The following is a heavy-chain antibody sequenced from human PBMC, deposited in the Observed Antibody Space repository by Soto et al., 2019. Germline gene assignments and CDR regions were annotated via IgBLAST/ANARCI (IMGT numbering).Heavy chain of an antibody. D-gene: IGHD2-2*01. Sequence: QVQLQESGPGLVKPSQTLSLTCTVSGGSISSGGYYWSWIRQHPGKGLEWIGYIYYSGSTYYNPSLKSRVTISVATSKNQCSLKLSSVTAADTAVYYCARDRGSSTSLFWFDPWGQGTLVTVSS. CDR1: GGSISSGGYY. CDR3: ARDRGSSTSLFWFDP. CDR2: IYYSGST. V-gene: IGHV4-31*03. J-gene: IGHJ5*02.